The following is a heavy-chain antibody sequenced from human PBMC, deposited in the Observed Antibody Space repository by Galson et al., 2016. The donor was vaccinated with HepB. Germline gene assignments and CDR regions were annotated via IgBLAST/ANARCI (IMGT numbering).Heavy chain of an antibody. CDR2: ISGSGVNA. D-gene: IGHD3-10*01. V-gene: IGHV3-23*01. CDR3: AREIPSRGKSDY. Sequence: LRLSCAASGFTFSTYAMSWVRQAPGKGLEWVSAISGSGVNAHYADSVKGRFTISRDNSKNTLYLQMNSLRAEDTAVYYCAREIPSRGKSDYWGQGTLVTVSS. J-gene: IGHJ4*02. CDR1: GFTFSTYA.